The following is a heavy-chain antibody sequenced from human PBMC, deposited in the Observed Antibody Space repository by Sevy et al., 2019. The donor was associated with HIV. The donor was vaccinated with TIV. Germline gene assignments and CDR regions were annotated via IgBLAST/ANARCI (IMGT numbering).Heavy chain of an antibody. V-gene: IGHV3-30*18. J-gene: IGHJ1*01. D-gene: IGHD1-26*01. CDR3: AKDSGSYSSEYFQH. CDR2: ISYDGSNK. CDR1: GFTFSSYG. Sequence: GGSLRLSCAASGFTFSSYGMHWVRQAPGKGLEWVAVISYDGSNKYYADSVKGRFTISRDNSKNTLYLQMNSLRAEDTTVYYCAKDSGSYSSEYFQHWGQGTLVTVSS.